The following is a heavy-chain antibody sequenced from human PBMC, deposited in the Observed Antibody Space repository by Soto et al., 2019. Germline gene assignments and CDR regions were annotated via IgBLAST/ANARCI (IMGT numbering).Heavy chain of an antibody. CDR1: GGSISSGDYY. CDR2: IYYSGST. D-gene: IGHD2-21*01. Sequence: QVQLQESGPGLVKPSQTLSLTCTVSGGSISSGDYYWGWIRQPPGKGLEWIGYIYYSGSTYYNPSLKSRVTISVDTSKNQFPLKLSCVTAADTAVYYCARDGGEGNYYYYGMDVWGQGTTVTVSS. V-gene: IGHV4-30-4*01. J-gene: IGHJ6*02. CDR3: ARDGGEGNYYYYGMDV.